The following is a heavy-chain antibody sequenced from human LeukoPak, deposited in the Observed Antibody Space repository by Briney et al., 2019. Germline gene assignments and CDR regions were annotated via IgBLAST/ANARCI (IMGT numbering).Heavy chain of an antibody. Sequence: GESLKISCKGSGYSFTTYWIGWVRQMPGKGLEWMGIVYPDDSNTRYSPSFQGQVTMSADKSISTAYLQWSSLKASDTAMYYCAISRGYPGRFDPWGQGTLVTVSS. D-gene: IGHD2-15*01. CDR3: AISRGYPGRFDP. CDR1: GYSFTTYW. J-gene: IGHJ5*02. CDR2: VYPDDSNT. V-gene: IGHV5-51*01.